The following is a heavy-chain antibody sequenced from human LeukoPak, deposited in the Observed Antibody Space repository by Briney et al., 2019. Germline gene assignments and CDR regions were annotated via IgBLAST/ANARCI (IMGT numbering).Heavy chain of an antibody. CDR1: GFCFSNYV. J-gene: IGHJ4*02. V-gene: IGHV3-23*01. Sequence: GGSLRLSCAASGFCFSNYVMTWGRQAPGKGLQWVSAITANGGSTFYAVSVKGRFTISGDNSKNTLYLQMNSLRAEDTAIYYCEKVWGPYSSSFYVYYLDYWGQGSLVTASS. D-gene: IGHD6-13*01. CDR3: EKVWGPYSSSFYVYYLDY. CDR2: ITANGGST.